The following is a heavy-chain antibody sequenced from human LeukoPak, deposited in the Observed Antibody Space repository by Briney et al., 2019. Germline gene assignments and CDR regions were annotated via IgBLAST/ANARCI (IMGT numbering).Heavy chain of an antibody. CDR2: IKQDGSEK. Sequence: PGGSLRLSCAASGFTFSSYWMSWVRQAPGKGLEWVANIKQDGSEKYYVDSVKGRFAISRDNAKDSLYLQMNSLRAEDTAVYYCAKDGGGMAVAWYFDYWGQGTLVTVSS. CDR3: AKDGGGMAVAWYFDY. J-gene: IGHJ4*02. V-gene: IGHV3-7*01. D-gene: IGHD6-19*01. CDR1: GFTFSSYW.